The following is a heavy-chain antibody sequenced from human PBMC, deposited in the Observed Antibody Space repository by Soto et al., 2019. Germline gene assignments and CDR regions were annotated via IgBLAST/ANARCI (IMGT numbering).Heavy chain of an antibody. Sequence: QVQLVQSGAEVKKPGASVKVSCKASGYTFTSYAMHSVRQAPGQRLEWMGWINVGNGNTKYSQNFQDRVTITRDTSASTAYMELSSLRSEDTAVYYCARGNYYGSGSYYNVVDYWGQGTLVTVSS. CDR2: INVGNGNT. CDR1: GYTFTSYA. J-gene: IGHJ4*02. D-gene: IGHD3-10*01. V-gene: IGHV1-3*01. CDR3: ARGNYYGSGSYYNVVDY.